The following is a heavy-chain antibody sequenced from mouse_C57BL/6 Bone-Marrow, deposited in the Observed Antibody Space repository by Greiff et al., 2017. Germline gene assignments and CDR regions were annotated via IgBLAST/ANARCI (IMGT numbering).Heavy chain of an antibody. V-gene: IGHV5-9-1*02. Sequence: EVQRVESGEGLVKPGGSLKLSCAASGFTFSSYAMSWVRQTPEKRLEWVAYISSGGDYIYYADTVKGRFTISRDNARNTLYLQMSSLKSEDTAMYYCTRDYSNYEREMDYWGQGTSVTVSS. CDR2: ISSGGDYI. J-gene: IGHJ4*01. CDR3: TRDYSNYEREMDY. CDR1: GFTFSSYA. D-gene: IGHD2-5*01.